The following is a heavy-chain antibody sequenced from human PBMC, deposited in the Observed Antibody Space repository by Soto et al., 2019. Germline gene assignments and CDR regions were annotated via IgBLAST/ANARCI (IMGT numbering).Heavy chain of an antibody. CDR3: ARGIAAYYYYYGMDV. CDR1: GGTFSSYA. J-gene: IGHJ6*02. CDR2: IIPIFGIA. Sequence: GASVKVSCKASGGTFSSYAISWVRQAPGQGLEWMGGIIPIFGIANYAQKFQGRVTITADKSTSTAYMELSSLRSEDTAVYYCARGIAAYYYYYGMDVWGQGTTVTVSS. D-gene: IGHD6-13*01. V-gene: IGHV1-69*10.